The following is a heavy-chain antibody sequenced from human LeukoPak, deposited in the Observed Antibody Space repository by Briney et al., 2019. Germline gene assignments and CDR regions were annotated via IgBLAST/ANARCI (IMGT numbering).Heavy chain of an antibody. CDR1: GGSISSYY. J-gene: IGHJ4*02. D-gene: IGHD3-22*01. V-gene: IGHV4-59*01. Sequence: SETLSLTCTVSGGSISSYYWNWIRQPPGKGLEWIGCVFYSGSTNYNPSLKSRVTTSVDTSKNQFSLKLSSVTAADTAVYYCARGGYDSSGYHDNYFDYWGQGTLVTVSS. CDR2: VFYSGST. CDR3: ARGGYDSSGYHDNYFDY.